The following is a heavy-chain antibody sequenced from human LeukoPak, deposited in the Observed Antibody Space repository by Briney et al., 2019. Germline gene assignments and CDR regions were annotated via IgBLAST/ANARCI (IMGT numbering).Heavy chain of an antibody. D-gene: IGHD4-23*01. Sequence: GGSLRLSCAASGFIFSTFWMHWVRHAPGKGLVWVSRIDRDGSRINYADSVKGRFTISRDNGKNTLFLQMNSLRAEDAAVYYCVRGNDYGGPHYWGQGTLVTVSS. CDR1: GFIFSTFW. CDR2: IDRDGSRI. V-gene: IGHV3-74*01. CDR3: VRGNDYGGPHY. J-gene: IGHJ4*02.